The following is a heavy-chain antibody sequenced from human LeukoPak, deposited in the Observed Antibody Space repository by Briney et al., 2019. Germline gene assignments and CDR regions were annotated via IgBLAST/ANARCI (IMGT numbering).Heavy chain of an antibody. CDR3: ARMTGQAGTFDY. CDR2: IDWDDDK. CDR1: GFSLSTSGMC. V-gene: IGHV2-70*01. J-gene: IGHJ4*02. D-gene: IGHD6-13*01. Sequence: SGPTLVNPTQTLTLTCTFSGFSLSTSGMCVSWIRQPPGTALEWLALIDWDDDKYYSTSLKTRLTIYKDTSKNQVVLTMTNMDPVDTATYYCARMTGQAGTFDYWGQGTLVTVSS.